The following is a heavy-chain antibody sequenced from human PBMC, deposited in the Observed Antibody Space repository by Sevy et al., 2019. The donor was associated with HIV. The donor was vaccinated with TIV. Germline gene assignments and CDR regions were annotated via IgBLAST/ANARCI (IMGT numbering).Heavy chain of an antibody. CDR2: ISGNGGYT. V-gene: IGHV3-23*01. CDR3: AKGSTSSSEVGYFDY. CDR1: GFTFSSYA. Sequence: GGSLRLSCAASGFTFSSYAMSWVRQAPGKGLEWVSVISGNGGYTYYADSVKGRFTISRDTSKNTLYLQMNSLRAEGTAVYYCAKGSTSSSEVGYFDYWGQGTLVTVSS. D-gene: IGHD2-2*01. J-gene: IGHJ4*02.